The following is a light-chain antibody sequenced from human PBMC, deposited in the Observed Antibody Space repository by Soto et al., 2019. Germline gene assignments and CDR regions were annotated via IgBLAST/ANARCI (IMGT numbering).Light chain of an antibody. J-gene: IGKJ4*01. V-gene: IGKV3-20*01. CDR1: QSVRSTF. CDR3: QQYGDSPLT. Sequence: EIVLTQSPGTLSLSPGERATVSCRASQSVRSTFLAWYQQKPGQAPRLLIYGASTRSTGTPDRFSGSGSGTDFTLTISRLEPEDSAVYYCQQYGDSPLTFGGGTKVEIK. CDR2: GAS.